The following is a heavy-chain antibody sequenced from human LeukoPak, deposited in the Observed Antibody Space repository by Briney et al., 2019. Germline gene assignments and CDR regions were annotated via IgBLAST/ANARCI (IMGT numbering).Heavy chain of an antibody. CDR2: ISYDGSNK. V-gene: IGHV3-30*04. Sequence: GGSLRLSCAASGFTFSSYAMHWVRQAPGKGLERVAVISYDGSNKYYADSVKGRFTISRDNSKNTLYLQMNSLRAEDTAVYYCAREFAATASDYWGQGTLVTVSS. J-gene: IGHJ4*02. CDR1: GFTFSSYA. CDR3: AREFAATASDY. D-gene: IGHD6-25*01.